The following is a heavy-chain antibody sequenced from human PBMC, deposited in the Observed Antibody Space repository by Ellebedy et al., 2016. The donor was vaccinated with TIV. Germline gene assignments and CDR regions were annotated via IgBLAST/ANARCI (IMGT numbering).Heavy chain of an antibody. V-gene: IGHV3-23*01. Sequence: GESLKISCAASGFTFSSYAMSWVRQPPGKGLEWVSAFRGSGGSTYYADPVKGRFTISRDNSKNTLYLQMNSLRAEDTAVYYCAKKEVATYYYYYGMDVWGQGTTVTVSS. CDR1: GFTFSSYA. D-gene: IGHD5-24*01. CDR3: AKKEVATYYYYYGMDV. CDR2: FRGSGGST. J-gene: IGHJ6*02.